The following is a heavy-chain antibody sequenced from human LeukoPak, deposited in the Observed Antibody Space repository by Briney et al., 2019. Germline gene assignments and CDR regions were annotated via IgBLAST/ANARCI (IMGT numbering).Heavy chain of an antibody. CDR1: GFTFSSYW. D-gene: IGHD3-10*01. CDR3: ARDLNIYGSGSYGP. CDR2: IKQDGSEK. J-gene: IGHJ5*02. V-gene: IGHV3-7*04. Sequence: PGGSLRLSCAASGFTFSSYWMSWVRQAPGKGLEWVANIKQDGSEKYYVDSVKGRFTISRDNAKNSLYLQMSSLRAEDTAVYYCARDLNIYGSGSYGPWGQGTLVTVSS.